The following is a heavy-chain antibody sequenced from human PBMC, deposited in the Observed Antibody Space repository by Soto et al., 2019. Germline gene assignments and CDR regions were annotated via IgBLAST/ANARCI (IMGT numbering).Heavy chain of an antibody. V-gene: IGHV4-59*12. CDR3: TSKFGQLLADAFDI. CDR2: IYYSGST. Sequence: SETLSLTCTVSGGSISSYYWSWIRQPPGKGLEWIGYIYYSGSTNYNPSLKSRVTISVDTSKNEFSLKMSSVTAADTAVYYCTSKFGQLLADAFDIWGQGTMVTVSS. CDR1: GGSISSYY. D-gene: IGHD3-10*01. J-gene: IGHJ3*02.